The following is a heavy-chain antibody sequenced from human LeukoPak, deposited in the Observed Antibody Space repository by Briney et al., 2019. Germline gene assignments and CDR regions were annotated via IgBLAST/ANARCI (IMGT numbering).Heavy chain of an antibody. CDR2: IYYSGST. J-gene: IGHJ4*02. CDR3: ARVNGVASRFDY. D-gene: IGHD3-3*01. V-gene: IGHV4-39*07. Sequence: PSETLSLTCTVSGGSISSSSYYWGWIRQPPGKGLEWIGSIYYSGSTYYNPSLKSRVTISVDTSKNQFSLKLSSVTAADTAVYYCARVNGVASRFDYWGQGALVTVSS. CDR1: GGSISSSSYY.